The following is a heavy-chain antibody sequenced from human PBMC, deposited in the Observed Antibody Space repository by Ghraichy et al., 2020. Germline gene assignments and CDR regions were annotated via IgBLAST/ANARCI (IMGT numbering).Heavy chain of an antibody. Sequence: GGSLRLSCAASGFTFSSYAMSWVRQAPGKGLESVSGISVSGGTTYYADSVKGRFTISRDNSKKTMYLQMNSLRDEDTAVYYCAKDFWYFDLWGRGTLVTVSS. V-gene: IGHV3-23*01. CDR2: ISVSGGTT. J-gene: IGHJ2*01. CDR1: GFTFSSYA. CDR3: AKDFWYFDL.